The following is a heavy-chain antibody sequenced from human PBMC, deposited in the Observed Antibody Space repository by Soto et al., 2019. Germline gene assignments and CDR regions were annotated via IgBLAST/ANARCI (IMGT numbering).Heavy chain of an antibody. CDR3: ARGGSGIVSLTGAFDI. D-gene: IGHD2-15*01. V-gene: IGHV3-48*02. J-gene: IGHJ3*02. CDR2: ISSSSSTI. CDR1: GFTFSSYS. Sequence: GGSLRLSCAASGFTFSSYSMNWVRQAPGKGLEWVSYISSSSSTIYYADSVKGRFTISRDNAKNSLYLQMNSLRDEGTAVYYCARGGSGIVSLTGAFDIWGQGTMVTVSS.